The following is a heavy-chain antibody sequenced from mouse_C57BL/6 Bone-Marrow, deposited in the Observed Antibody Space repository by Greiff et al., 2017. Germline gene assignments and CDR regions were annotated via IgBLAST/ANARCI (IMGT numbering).Heavy chain of an antibody. D-gene: IGHD5-1-1*01. J-gene: IGHJ3*01. CDR2: IYPGDGDT. V-gene: IGHV1-82*01. Sequence: QVQLQQSGPELVKPGASVKISCKASGYAFSSSWRNWVKQRPGKGLEWIGRIYPGDGDTNYNGKFKGKAKMTADKSSSTAYMQLSSLTSEDSAVYFCAREEIPVAYWGQGTLVTVSA. CDR3: AREEIPVAY. CDR1: GYAFSSSW.